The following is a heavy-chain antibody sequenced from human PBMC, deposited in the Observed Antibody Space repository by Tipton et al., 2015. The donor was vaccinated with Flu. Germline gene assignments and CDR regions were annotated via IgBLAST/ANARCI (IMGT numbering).Heavy chain of an antibody. CDR2: IYYSGST. J-gene: IGHJ4*02. Sequence: TLSLTCTVSGGSISSGDYYWSWIRQPPGKGLEWIGYIYYSGSTYYNPSLKSRVTISVDTSKNQFSLKLSSVTAADTAVYYCASDNVRSGRYFDYWGQGTLVTVSS. D-gene: IGHD1-26*01. V-gene: IGHV4-30-4*01. CDR3: ASDNVRSGRYFDY. CDR1: GGSISSGDYY.